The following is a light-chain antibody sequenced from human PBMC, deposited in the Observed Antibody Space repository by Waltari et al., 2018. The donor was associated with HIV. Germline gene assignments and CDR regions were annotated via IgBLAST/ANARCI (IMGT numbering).Light chain of an antibody. CDR3: NSYAGSNNWV. V-gene: IGLV2-8*01. CDR1: SSDVGGSKY. CDR2: EVN. J-gene: IGLJ3*02. Sequence: QSALTQPPSASGSPGQSVTISCPGTSSDVGGSKYVSWYQQHPGKAPKLMIYEVNQRPSGVPDRFSGSKSANTASLTVSGLQADDEADYYCNSYAGSNNWVFGGGTKLTVL.